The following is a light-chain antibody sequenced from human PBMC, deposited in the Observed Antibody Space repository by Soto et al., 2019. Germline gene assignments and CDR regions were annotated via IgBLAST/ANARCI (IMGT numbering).Light chain of an antibody. CDR3: QQRHNWPRT. CDR1: QTVTSS. Sequence: EIVLPQSPATLSLSPGERATLSCRASQTVTSSLAWYQQKPGQAPRLLIYAASNRATGIPARFSGSGSGTDFTLTISSLEPEDFAVYYCQQRHNWPRTFGQGTKVEVK. V-gene: IGKV3-11*01. J-gene: IGKJ1*01. CDR2: AAS.